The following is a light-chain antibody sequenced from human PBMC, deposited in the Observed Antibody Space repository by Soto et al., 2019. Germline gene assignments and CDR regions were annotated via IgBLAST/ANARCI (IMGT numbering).Light chain of an antibody. V-gene: IGLV2-14*01. CDR3: SSYSSSSTLV. CDR2: DVS. CDR1: SSEVGGYNY. Sequence: QSALTQPASVSGSPGQSMTLSCTGTSSEVGGYNYVSWYQQHPGKAPKLMIYDVSNRPAGVSNRFSGSKSGNTASLTISGLQAEDEADYSCSSYSSSSTLVFGGGTKLTVL. J-gene: IGLJ2*01.